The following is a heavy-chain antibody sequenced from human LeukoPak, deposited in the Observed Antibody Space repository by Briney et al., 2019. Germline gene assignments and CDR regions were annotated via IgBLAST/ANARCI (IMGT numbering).Heavy chain of an antibody. CDR1: GYMFSVFG. V-gene: IGHV1-18*01. CDR3: ARDRYDVGVAFDF. D-gene: IGHD3-9*01. J-gene: IGHJ3*01. Sequence: AASVTVSCKASGYMFSVFGITWVRQAPGQGLEWMGSIRVHNGDTNYAQKFQGRLTMTTDTSATTAYMELRSLKSDDTAVYYCARDRYDVGVAFDFWGQGTMVTVSS. CDR2: IRVHNGDT.